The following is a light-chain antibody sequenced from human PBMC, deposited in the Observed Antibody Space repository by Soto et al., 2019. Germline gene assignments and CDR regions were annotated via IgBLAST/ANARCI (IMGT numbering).Light chain of an antibody. CDR2: LNSDASH. CDR1: RGNRNYA. Sequence: QPVLTQSPSASASLGASVNLTCTLSRGNRNYAIAWHQQQSEKGPRYLMKLNSDASHSKGDGIPDRFSVSSSGAGRYLAISSLQSEDEADYYCQTLGSGIVVFGGGTKLTVL. CDR3: QTLGSGIVV. V-gene: IGLV4-69*01. J-gene: IGLJ3*02.